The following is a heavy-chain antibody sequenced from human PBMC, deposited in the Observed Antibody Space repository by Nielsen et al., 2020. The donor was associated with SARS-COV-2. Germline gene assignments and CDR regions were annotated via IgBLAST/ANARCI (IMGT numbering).Heavy chain of an antibody. J-gene: IGHJ2*01. CDR2: IYPGDSDT. CDR1: GYSFTSYW. D-gene: IGHD3-3*01. Sequence: GESLKISCKGSGYSFTSYWIGWVRQMPGKGLEWMGIIYPGDSDTRYSPSFQGQVTISADKSISTAYLQWSSLKASDTAMYYCARRGRGYDFWSGYYYWYFDLWGRGTLVTVSS. V-gene: IGHV5-51*01. CDR3: ARRGRGYDFWSGYYYWYFDL.